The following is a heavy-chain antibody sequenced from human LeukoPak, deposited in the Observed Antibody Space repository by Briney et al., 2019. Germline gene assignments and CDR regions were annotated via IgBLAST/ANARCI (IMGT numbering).Heavy chain of an antibody. CDR2: INAGNGNT. CDR1: GYTFTSYA. V-gene: IGHV1-3*01. J-gene: IGHJ5*02. Sequence: ASVKVSCTASGYTFTSYAMHWGRQAPGQRLEWMGWINAGNGNTKYSQKFQGRVTITRDTSASTAYMELSSLRSEDTAVYYCARDTRSFIQLLYRRWDAFVPWGQGTLVTVSS. D-gene: IGHD2-2*02. CDR3: ARDTRSFIQLLYRRWDAFVP.